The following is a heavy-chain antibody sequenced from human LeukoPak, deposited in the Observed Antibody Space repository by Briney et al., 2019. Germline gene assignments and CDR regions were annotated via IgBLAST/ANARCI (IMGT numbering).Heavy chain of an antibody. V-gene: IGHV3-30*18. CDR2: ISYDGSNK. CDR3: AKAGDGYSSGWTFDY. D-gene: IGHD6-19*01. CDR1: GFTFSSYG. Sequence: PGGSLRLSCAASGFTFSSYGMHWVRQAPGKGLEWVAVISYDGSNKYYADSVKGRFTISRDNSKNTLYLQMISLRAEDTAVYYCAKAGDGYSSGWTFDYWGQGTLVTVSS. J-gene: IGHJ4*02.